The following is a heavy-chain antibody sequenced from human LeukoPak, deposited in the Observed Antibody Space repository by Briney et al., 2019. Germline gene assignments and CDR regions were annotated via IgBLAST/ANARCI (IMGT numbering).Heavy chain of an antibody. Sequence: PGRSLRLSCAASGFTFDDYAMHWVRQAPGKGLEWVSGISWNSGSIGYADSVKGRFTISRDNAKNSLYLQMNSLRAEDTAFYYCAKALGKYSDILAGKVFDYWGQGTLVTVSS. CDR1: GFTFDDYA. CDR2: ISWNSGSI. D-gene: IGHD3-9*01. J-gene: IGHJ4*02. CDR3: AKALGKYSDILAGKVFDY. V-gene: IGHV3-9*01.